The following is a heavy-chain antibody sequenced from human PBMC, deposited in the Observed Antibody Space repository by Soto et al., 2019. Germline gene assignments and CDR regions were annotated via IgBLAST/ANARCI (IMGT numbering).Heavy chain of an antibody. J-gene: IGHJ6*02. V-gene: IGHV1-2*04. CDR3: ARGHSTDCSNGVCSFFYNHEMDV. CDR1: GYSFTDYH. CDR2: INPKSGGT. D-gene: IGHD2-8*01. Sequence: SVTVSFQASGYSFTDYHIHWVRQAPGQGLEWLGRINPKSGGTSTAQKFQGWVTMTRDRSISTVYMELTRLRSDDTAVYFCARGHSTDCSNGVCSFFYNHEMDVWGQGTTVTVSS.